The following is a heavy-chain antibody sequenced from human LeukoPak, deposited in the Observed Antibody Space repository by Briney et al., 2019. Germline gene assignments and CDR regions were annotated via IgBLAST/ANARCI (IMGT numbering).Heavy chain of an antibody. CDR1: GGSISSGDYY. D-gene: IGHD1-26*01. CDR2: IYYSGST. CDR3: ARGKWELLVDY. Sequence: SETLSLTCTVSGGSISSGDYYWSWIRQPPGKGLEGIGYIYYSGSTYYNPSLKSRVTISVDTSKNQFSLKLSSVPAADTAVYYCARGKWELLVDYWGQGTLVTVSS. V-gene: IGHV4-30-4*01. J-gene: IGHJ4*02.